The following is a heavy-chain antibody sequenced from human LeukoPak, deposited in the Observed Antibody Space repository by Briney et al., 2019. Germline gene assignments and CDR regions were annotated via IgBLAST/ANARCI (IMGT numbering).Heavy chain of an antibody. CDR3: ARVNFLSVGESKNGMDV. Sequence: SVKVSCKASGGTFSSYAISWVRQAPGQGLEWMGRIIPIFGIANYAQKFQGRVTITADKSTSIAYMELSSLRSEDTAVYYCARVNFLSVGESKNGMDVWGQGTTVTVSS. D-gene: IGHD3-10*01. CDR2: IIPIFGIA. V-gene: IGHV1-69*04. J-gene: IGHJ6*02. CDR1: GGTFSSYA.